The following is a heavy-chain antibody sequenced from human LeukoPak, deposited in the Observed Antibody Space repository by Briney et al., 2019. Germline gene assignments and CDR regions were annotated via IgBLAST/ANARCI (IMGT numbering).Heavy chain of an antibody. J-gene: IGHJ3*02. D-gene: IGHD2-2*01. CDR3: AKDVLPAARDAFDI. V-gene: IGHV3-30*02. CDR2: IRYDGSNK. Sequence: PGGSLRLSCAASGFTFSSYGMLWVRQAPGKGLEWVAFIRYDGSNKYYADSVKGRFTISRDNSKNTLYLQMNSLRAEDTAVYYCAKDVLPAARDAFDIWGQGTMVTVSS. CDR1: GFTFSSYG.